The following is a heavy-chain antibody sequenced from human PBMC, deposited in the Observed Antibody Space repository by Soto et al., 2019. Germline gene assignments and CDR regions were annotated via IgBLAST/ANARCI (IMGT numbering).Heavy chain of an antibody. CDR3: ARVVPQGSGYDYAPYYYYGMDV. CDR1: GGTFSSYA. V-gene: IGHV1-69*13. D-gene: IGHD5-12*01. J-gene: IGHJ6*02. CDR2: IIPIFGTA. Sequence: SVKVSCKASGGTFSSYAISWVRQAPGQGLEWMGGIIPIFGTANYAQKFQGRVTITADESTSTAYMELSSLRSEDTAVYYCARVVPQGSGYDYAPYYYYGMDVWGQGTTVTVSS.